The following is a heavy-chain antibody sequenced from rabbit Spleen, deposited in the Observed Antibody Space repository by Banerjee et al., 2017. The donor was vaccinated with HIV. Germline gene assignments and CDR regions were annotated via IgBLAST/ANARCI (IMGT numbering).Heavy chain of an antibody. J-gene: IGHJ4*01. CDR1: GFDLSSNV. D-gene: IGHD8-1*01. V-gene: IGHV1S40*01. Sequence: QSLEESGGDLVKPGASLTLTCEASGFDLSSNVICWFRQAPGKGLEWIACINTINGNNVYATWAKGRFTISKASWTTVTLQMTSLTAADTATYFCARDAGRGDYIDGVFNLWGPGTLVTVS. CDR3: ARDAGRGDYIDGVFNL. CDR2: INTINGNN.